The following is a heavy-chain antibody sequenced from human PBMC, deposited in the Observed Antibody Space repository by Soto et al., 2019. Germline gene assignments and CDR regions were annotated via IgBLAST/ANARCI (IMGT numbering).Heavy chain of an antibody. Sequence: ASVKVSCKASGYTFTSYGISWVRQAPGQGLEWMGWISAYNGNTNYAQKLQGRVTMTTDTSTSTAYMELRSLRSDDTAVYYCARTFPRWLQQNDDAFDIWGQGTMVTVSS. CDR3: ARTFPRWLQQNDDAFDI. D-gene: IGHD5-12*01. CDR1: GYTFTSYG. J-gene: IGHJ3*02. CDR2: ISAYNGNT. V-gene: IGHV1-18*01.